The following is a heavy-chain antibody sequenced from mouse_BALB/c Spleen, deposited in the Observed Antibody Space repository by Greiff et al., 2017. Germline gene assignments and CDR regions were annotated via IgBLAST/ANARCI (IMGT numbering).Heavy chain of an antibody. Sequence: VQLQESGPGLVAPSQSLSITCTVSGFSLTSYGVHWVRQPPGKGLEWLGVIWAGGSTNYNSALMSRLSISKDNSKSQVFLKMNSLQTDDTAMYYCAREIGKLGDYWGQGTTLTVSS. V-gene: IGHV2-9*02. J-gene: IGHJ2*01. CDR1: GFSLTSYG. CDR3: AREIGKLGDY. CDR2: IWAGGST. D-gene: IGHD4-1*01.